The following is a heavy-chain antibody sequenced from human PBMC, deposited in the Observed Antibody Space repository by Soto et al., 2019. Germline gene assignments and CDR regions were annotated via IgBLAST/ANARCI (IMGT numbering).Heavy chain of an antibody. D-gene: IGHD5-18*01. V-gene: IGHV1-18*01. CDR1: GYTFTTYG. CDR3: ARSTLYSTSAKNALDI. Sequence: QVQLVQSGAEVKKPGASVKVSCKASGYTFTTYGISWVRQAPGQGLEWMGWISTYNGNPNYAQRLQGRVTMTTDTTTSTAYMKLRSLRSDDTAVFYCARSTLYSTSAKNALDIWGQGTLVTVSS. CDR2: ISTYNGNP. J-gene: IGHJ3*02.